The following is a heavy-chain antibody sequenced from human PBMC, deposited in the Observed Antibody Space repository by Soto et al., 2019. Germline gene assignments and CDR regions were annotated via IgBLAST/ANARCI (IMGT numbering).Heavy chain of an antibody. Sequence: EVQLLESGGDLVQPGGSLRLSCAASGFTFSKFVMRWVRQTPGKGLEWVSTITETGGDTYYTDPVKGRFTISRDNSKNTLYLQMTSLRAEDTALYYCTKASPDRHHMDVWGQGTTVTVSS. CDR3: TKASPDRHHMDV. J-gene: IGHJ6*02. V-gene: IGHV3-23*01. CDR1: GFTFSKFV. CDR2: ITETGGDT.